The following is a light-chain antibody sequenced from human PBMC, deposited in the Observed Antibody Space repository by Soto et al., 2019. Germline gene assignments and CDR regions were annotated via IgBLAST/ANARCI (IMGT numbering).Light chain of an antibody. CDR1: QSVSSSF. V-gene: IGKV3-20*01. CDR3: QHYDSSPWT. Sequence: EIVLTQSPGTLSLSPGERATLSCRASQSVSSSFLAWYQQKPGQAPRLLIYGASRRATGIPDRFSGSGSGTDFTLTITGLEPEDFAMYYCQHYDSSPWTFGQGTKVEIK. CDR2: GAS. J-gene: IGKJ1*01.